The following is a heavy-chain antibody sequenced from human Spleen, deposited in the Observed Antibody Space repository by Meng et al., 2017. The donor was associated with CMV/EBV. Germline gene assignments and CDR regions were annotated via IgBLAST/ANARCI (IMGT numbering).Heavy chain of an antibody. CDR2: INQDGSQM. D-gene: IGHD3-3*01. CDR3: AKDIESYDFWSGYSFFKGYGMDV. V-gene: IGHV3-7*03. J-gene: IGHJ6*02. Sequence: GGSLRLSCKAASQFTVSHLYMNWVRQAPGKGLEWVANINQDGSQMSYVDSVKGRFTISRDNAKKSLFLQMDSLRVEDTALYYCAKDIESYDFWSGYSFFKGYGMDVWGQGTTVTVSS. CDR1: QFTVSHLY.